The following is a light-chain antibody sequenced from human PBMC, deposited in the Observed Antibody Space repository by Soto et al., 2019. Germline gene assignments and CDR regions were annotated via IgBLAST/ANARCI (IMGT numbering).Light chain of an antibody. Sequence: EIVLTQSPAALSLSPGERATLSCRASQSVNNYLAWYQQKPGPAPRLLIYDASTRATGIPARFSGSGSGTDFTLTISSLEAEDFAVYYCQQRINWPLTFGGGTKVDIK. CDR2: DAS. CDR1: QSVNNY. J-gene: IGKJ4*01. V-gene: IGKV3-11*01. CDR3: QQRINWPLT.